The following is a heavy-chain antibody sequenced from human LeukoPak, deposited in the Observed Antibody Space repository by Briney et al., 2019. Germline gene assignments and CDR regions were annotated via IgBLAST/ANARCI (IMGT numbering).Heavy chain of an antibody. D-gene: IGHD5-24*01. CDR3: ARDNRDGYNSGWFDP. J-gene: IGHJ5*02. V-gene: IGHV4-59*01. CDR1: GGSISSYY. CDR2: IYYSGST. Sequence: PSETLSLTCTVSGGSISSYYWSWIRQPPGKGLGWIGYIYYSGSTNYNPSLKSRVTISVDTSKNQFSLKLSSVTAADTAVYYCARDNRDGYNSGWFDPWGQGTLVTVSS.